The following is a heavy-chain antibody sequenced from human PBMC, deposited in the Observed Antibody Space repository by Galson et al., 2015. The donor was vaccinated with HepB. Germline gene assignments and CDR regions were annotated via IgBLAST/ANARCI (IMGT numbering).Heavy chain of an antibody. J-gene: IGHJ5*02. CDR1: GFKFDDYG. D-gene: IGHD4-17*01. CDR3: AREGTPDYGDDNWFDP. CDR2: IKWNGGST. V-gene: IGHV3-20*04. Sequence: SLRLSCAASGFKFDDYGMNWVRQGLGKGLEWVSGIKWNGGSTAYADSVKGRFTVSRDNAKNSLYLQMDSLRDEDTALYYCAREGTPDYGDDNWFDPWGQGTLVTVSS.